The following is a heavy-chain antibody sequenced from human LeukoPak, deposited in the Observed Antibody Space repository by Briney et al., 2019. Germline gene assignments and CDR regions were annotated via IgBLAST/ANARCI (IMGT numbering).Heavy chain of an antibody. CDR2: IYYSGST. Sequence: KPSETLSLTCSVSGGSISSYYWSWIRQPPGKGLEWIGYIYYSGSTNYNPSLKSRVTISLDTSKSQFSLKLTSVTAAGTAVYYCARAPIPYDRSRTDYRFDPWGQGTLVTVAS. CDR3: ARAPIPYDRSRTDYRFDP. V-gene: IGHV4-59*01. D-gene: IGHD3-16*01. CDR1: GGSISSYY. J-gene: IGHJ5*02.